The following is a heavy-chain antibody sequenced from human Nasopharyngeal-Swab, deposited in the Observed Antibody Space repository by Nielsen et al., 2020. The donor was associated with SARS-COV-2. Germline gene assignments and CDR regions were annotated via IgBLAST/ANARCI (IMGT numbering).Heavy chain of an antibody. CDR2: ISTDGRIT. Sequence: GESLKISCAASDFTFTSYWMHWVRQAPGKGLVWLSRISTDGRITTYADSVRGRFTIPRDNAKNTLFLQMNSLGADDTAVYYCARAVSANYFFLDYWGQGTLVAVSS. CDR1: DFTFTSYW. D-gene: IGHD4/OR15-4a*01. CDR3: ARAVSANYFFLDY. V-gene: IGHV3-74*01. J-gene: IGHJ4*02.